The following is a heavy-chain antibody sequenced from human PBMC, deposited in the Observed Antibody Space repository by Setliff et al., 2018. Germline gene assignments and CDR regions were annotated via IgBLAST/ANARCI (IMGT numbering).Heavy chain of an antibody. CDR3: ARDPGWFGELLGYFDY. CDR1: GYTFTGYY. J-gene: IGHJ4*02. D-gene: IGHD3-10*01. Sequence: ASVKVSCKASGYTFTGYYMHWVRQAPGQGLEWMGWINPNSGGTNYAQKLQGRVTMTTDTSTSTAYMELRSLRSDDTAVYYCARDPGWFGELLGYFDYWGQGTLVTVSS. CDR2: INPNSGGT. V-gene: IGHV1-2*02.